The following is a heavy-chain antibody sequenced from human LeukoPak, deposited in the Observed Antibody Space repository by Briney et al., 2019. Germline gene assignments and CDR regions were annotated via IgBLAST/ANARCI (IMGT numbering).Heavy chain of an antibody. Sequence: PGGSLRLSCAASGFTLSNFAMRWVRPDLGEGVKWVSSISDSGNSTYYADSVKGRFSISRDNAKNTLYLQMISLTAEDTAVYYCANRDGAYSGQGTLVTVSS. CDR1: GFTLSNFA. CDR2: ISDSGNST. V-gene: IGHV3-23*01. J-gene: IGHJ4*02. CDR3: ANRDGAY.